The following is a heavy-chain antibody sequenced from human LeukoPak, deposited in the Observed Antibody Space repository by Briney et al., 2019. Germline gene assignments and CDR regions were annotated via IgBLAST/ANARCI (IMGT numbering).Heavy chain of an antibody. D-gene: IGHD3-3*01. Sequence: SVKVSCKASGGTFSSYAISWVRQAPGQGLEWMGGIIPIFGIANYAQKFQGRVTITADKSTSTAYMELSSLRSEDTAVYYCARGHYDFWSGSHFDYWGQGTLVTVSS. V-gene: IGHV1-69*10. J-gene: IGHJ4*02. CDR3: ARGHYDFWSGSHFDY. CDR1: GGTFSSYA. CDR2: IIPIFGIA.